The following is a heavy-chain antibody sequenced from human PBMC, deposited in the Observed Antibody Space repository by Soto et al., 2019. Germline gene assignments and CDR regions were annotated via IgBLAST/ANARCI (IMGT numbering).Heavy chain of an antibody. Sequence: DVQLVESGGGLMQPGESLRQSCAASGLTVSGKKYVAWVRQAPGKGLEWVSALYDVDGSFYSDSVKGRFTTSSDSSKTTVYLHMNDLGPADTAVYYCATWHEREHAYDVWGQRTTVTVSS. J-gene: IGHJ3*01. D-gene: IGHD1-1*01. CDR1: GLTVSGKKY. CDR2: LYDVDGS. V-gene: IGHV3-53*01. CDR3: ATWHEREHAYDV.